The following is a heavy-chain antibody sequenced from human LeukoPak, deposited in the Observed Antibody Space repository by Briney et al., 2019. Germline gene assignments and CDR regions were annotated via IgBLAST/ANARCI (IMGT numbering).Heavy chain of an antibody. CDR1: GGSISSGDYY. V-gene: IGHV4-30-4*01. Sequence: SETLSLTCTVSGGSISSGDYYWSWIRQPPEKGLEWIAYIYYSATTYYNPSLKSRVTISIDTSKNQFSLKLSSVTAADTAVYFCARDPKAADATDSWGQGTLVTVSA. J-gene: IGHJ5*01. CDR3: ARDPKAADATDS. CDR2: IYYSATT. D-gene: IGHD2-2*01.